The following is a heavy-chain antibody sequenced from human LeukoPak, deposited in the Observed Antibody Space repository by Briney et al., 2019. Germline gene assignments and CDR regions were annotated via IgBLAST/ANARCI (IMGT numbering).Heavy chain of an antibody. CDR1: GGTFSSYA. J-gene: IGHJ3*02. CDR2: IIPIFGTA. D-gene: IGHD2-2*01. Sequence: ASVKVSCKASGGTFSSYAISWVRQAPGQGLERMGGIIPIFGTANYAQKFQGRVTITADESTSTAYMELSSLRSEDTAVYYCARDLGHYCSSTSCFHDAFDIWGQGTMVTVSS. CDR3: ARDLGHYCSSTSCFHDAFDI. V-gene: IGHV1-69*01.